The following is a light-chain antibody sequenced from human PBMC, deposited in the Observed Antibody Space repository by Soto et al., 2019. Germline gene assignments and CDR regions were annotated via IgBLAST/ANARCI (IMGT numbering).Light chain of an antibody. CDR1: QSLLNSNRYDY. CDR2: LAS. V-gene: IGKV2-28*01. Sequence: DIVITQSPLSLSVTPGEPASISCRSRQSLLNSNRYDYLDWYLQKPGQPPQLLIYLASKRPSGVPDRFSGSGSGTDFTLKTSRVEAEDVGVYYCMQPLQTPYTFGQGTKLEIK. J-gene: IGKJ2*01. CDR3: MQPLQTPYT.